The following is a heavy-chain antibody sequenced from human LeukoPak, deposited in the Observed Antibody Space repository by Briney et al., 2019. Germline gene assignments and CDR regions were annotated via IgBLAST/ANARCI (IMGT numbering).Heavy chain of an antibody. CDR1: GASFSGYY. CDR3: ASLSDYYMDV. V-gene: IGHV4-34*01. J-gene: IGHJ6*03. Sequence: SETLSLTCAVYGASFSGYYWSWIRHPPGKGPEWIGEINHSGSTNYNPPLKSRVTISVDTSKNHFSLKLSSVTAADTAVYYCASLSDYYMDVWGKGTTVTVSS. CDR2: INHSGST.